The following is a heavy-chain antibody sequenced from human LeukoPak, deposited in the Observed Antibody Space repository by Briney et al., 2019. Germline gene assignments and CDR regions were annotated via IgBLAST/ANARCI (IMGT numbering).Heavy chain of an antibody. J-gene: IGHJ4*02. V-gene: IGHV3-74*01. CDR1: GFIFNNYG. CDR2: INNDGTAT. Sequence: GGSLRLSCAASGFIFNNYGLVWVRQAPGKGLVWVSGINNDGTATYYADSVKGRFTISRDNAKNTVYLQMNGLRAEDTTVYYCATVSEYWGQGTLVTVSS. CDR3: ATVSEY.